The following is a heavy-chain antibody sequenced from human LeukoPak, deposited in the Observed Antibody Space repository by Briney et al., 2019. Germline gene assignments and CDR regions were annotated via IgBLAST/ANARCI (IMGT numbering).Heavy chain of an antibody. CDR2: IIPILGIA. CDR3: ARDREVTGTTVGLVY. J-gene: IGHJ4*02. Sequence: GASVKVSCKASGGTFSSYTISWVRQAPGQGLEWMGRIIPILGIANYAQKFQGRVTITADKSTSTAYMELSSLRSEDTAVYYCARDREVTGTTVGLVYWGQGTLVTVSS. CDR1: GGTFSSYT. D-gene: IGHD1-20*01. V-gene: IGHV1-69*04.